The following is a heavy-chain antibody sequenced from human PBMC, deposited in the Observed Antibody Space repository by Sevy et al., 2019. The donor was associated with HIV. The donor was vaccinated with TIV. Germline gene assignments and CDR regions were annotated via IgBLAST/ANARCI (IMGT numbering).Heavy chain of an antibody. V-gene: IGHV3-7*01. CDR2: IKHDGSVK. J-gene: IGHJ4*02. Sequence: GGSLRLSCVGFGFSLESYWMNWVRQAPGKGLEWVANIKHDGSVKYYVDSVKGRFTVSRDNDSNLVYLQMNSLRVADTALYYCVRAIQSDGSFWGQGTRVTVSS. CDR3: VRAIQSDGSF. CDR1: GFSLESYW. D-gene: IGHD2-2*02.